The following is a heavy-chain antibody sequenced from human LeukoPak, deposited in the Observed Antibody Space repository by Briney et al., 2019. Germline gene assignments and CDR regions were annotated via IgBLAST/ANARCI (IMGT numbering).Heavy chain of an antibody. D-gene: IGHD5-18*01. J-gene: IGHJ5*02. V-gene: IGHV5-51*01. Sequence: GVSLKISCKGSGYSFSSYWIAWVRQMPGKGLEWMGIIYPGDSDTRYSPSFQGQVTISADKSISTAYLQWSSLKASDTAMYYCARHRGYSYGLSGWFDPWGQGTLVTVSS. CDR1: GYSFSSYW. CDR3: ARHRGYSYGLSGWFDP. CDR2: IYPGDSDT.